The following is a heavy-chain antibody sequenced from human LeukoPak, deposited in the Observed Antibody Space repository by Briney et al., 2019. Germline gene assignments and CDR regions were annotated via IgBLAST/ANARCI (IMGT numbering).Heavy chain of an antibody. CDR2: ISSSSSYI. CDR1: GFTFKTYN. D-gene: IGHD5-24*01. CDR3: ARSDWGWLQSDYYMDV. J-gene: IGHJ6*03. V-gene: IGHV3-21*01. Sequence: GGSLRLSCAASGFTFKTYNMNWVRQAPGKGLEWVSTISSSSSYIYYADSVKGRFTISRDNAKKSLYLQMNSLRAEDTAVYYCARSDWGWLQSDYYMDVWGKGTTVTTSS.